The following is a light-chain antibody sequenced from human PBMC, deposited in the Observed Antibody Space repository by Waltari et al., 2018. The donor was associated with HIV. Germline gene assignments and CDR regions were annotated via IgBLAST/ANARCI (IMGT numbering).Light chain of an antibody. V-gene: IGLV6-57*02. CDR3: QSYDSITWE. CDR1: GGSIASNY. Sequence: NFMLTQPHSVSESPGKTVTISCTGSGGSIASNYVQWYQQRPGSAPTTVIYEHNQRPSGVPDRFSGSIDSSSNSASLTISGLKTEDEADYYCQSYDSITWEFGGGTKLTVL. CDR2: EHN. J-gene: IGLJ3*02.